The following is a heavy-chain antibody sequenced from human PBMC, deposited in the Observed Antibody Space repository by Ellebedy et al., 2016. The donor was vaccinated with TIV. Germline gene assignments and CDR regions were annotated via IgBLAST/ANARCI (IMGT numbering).Heavy chain of an antibody. CDR2: ISSNGAGT. CDR1: GFTFSSSV. D-gene: IGHD3-16*01. Sequence: GGSLRLSCAASGFTFSSSVLSWVRQAPGRGLEWVAGISSNGAGTYYADSVKGRFTISRDNPKSTLYLQMNSLRAEDTALYFCAKSGEAAVVMITAKLISWGQGTLVTVSS. V-gene: IGHV3-23*01. J-gene: IGHJ4*02. CDR3: AKSGEAAVVMITAKLIS.